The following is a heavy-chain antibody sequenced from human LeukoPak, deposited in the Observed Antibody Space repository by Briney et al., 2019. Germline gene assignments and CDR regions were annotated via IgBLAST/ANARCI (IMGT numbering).Heavy chain of an antibody. Sequence: GRSLRLSCAASGFTFDDYAMHWVRQAPGKGLEWVSGISWNSGSIGYADSVKGRFTISRVNAKNSLYLQMNSLRAEDTAVYYCARDQEQLATTFDCWGQGTLVTVSS. CDR3: ARDQEQLATTFDC. CDR1: GFTFDDYA. J-gene: IGHJ4*02. V-gene: IGHV3-9*01. D-gene: IGHD6-13*01. CDR2: ISWNSGSI.